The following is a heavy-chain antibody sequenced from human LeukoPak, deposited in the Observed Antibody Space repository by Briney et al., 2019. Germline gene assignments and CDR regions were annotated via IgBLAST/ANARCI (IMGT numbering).Heavy chain of an antibody. CDR3: ARLKYGDYGLYYFDY. CDR1: GGSISSYY. D-gene: IGHD4-17*01. CDR2: IYYSNT. V-gene: IGHV4-59*08. Sequence: PSETQSLTCTVSGGSISSYYWSWIRQPPGKGLESIGYIYYSNTNYNPSLKSRVTISVDTSKNQFSLKLSSVTAADTAVYYRARLKYGDYGLYYFDYWGQGTLVTVSS. J-gene: IGHJ4*02.